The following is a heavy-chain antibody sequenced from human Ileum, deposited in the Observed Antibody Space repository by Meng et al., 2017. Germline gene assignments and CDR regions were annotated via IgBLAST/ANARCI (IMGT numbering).Heavy chain of an antibody. CDR1: GFTFSSYR. Sequence: GESLKISCAASGFTFSSYRMGWVRRAPGKGLEWVANINEDGSEKHYMDSVKGRFTISRDNAKNSLFLHMNSLRAEDAAIYYCARGGYRYEYWGQGTLVTVSS. CDR3: ARGGYRYEY. D-gene: IGHD5-24*01. J-gene: IGHJ4*02. V-gene: IGHV3-7*01. CDR2: INEDGSEK.